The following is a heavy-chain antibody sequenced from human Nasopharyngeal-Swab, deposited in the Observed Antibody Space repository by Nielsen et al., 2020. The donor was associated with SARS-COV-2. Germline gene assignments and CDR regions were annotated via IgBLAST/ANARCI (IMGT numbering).Heavy chain of an antibody. V-gene: IGHV3-30*18. CDR2: ISYDGSNK. CDR3: AKGPFIVVVTGGGDFDY. Sequence: GESLKISCAASGFTFSSYGMHWVRQAPGKGLEWVAVISYDGSNKYYADSVKDRFTISRDNSKNTLYLQMNSLRAEDTAVYYCAKGPFIVVVTGGGDFDYWGQGTLVTVSS. J-gene: IGHJ4*02. D-gene: IGHD2-21*02. CDR1: GFTFSSYG.